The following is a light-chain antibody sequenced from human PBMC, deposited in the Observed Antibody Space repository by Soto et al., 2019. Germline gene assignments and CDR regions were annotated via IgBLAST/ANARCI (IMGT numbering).Light chain of an antibody. CDR1: SRVNTY. V-gene: IGKV1-39*01. CDR3: QQSYGTPLT. Sequence: IPMTQSPSSMCASXGDRVTIVCRPRSRVNTYLNWYKQKPGKAPKIXXHATSSLETGVPSRFSGSGSGTEFTLTISSLQPEDFATYYCQQSYGTPLTFGGGTKVDIK. J-gene: IGKJ4*01. CDR2: ATS.